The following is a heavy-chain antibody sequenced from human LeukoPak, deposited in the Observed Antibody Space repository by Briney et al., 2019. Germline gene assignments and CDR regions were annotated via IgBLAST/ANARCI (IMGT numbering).Heavy chain of an antibody. CDR1: GGSISSYY. V-gene: IGHV4-4*07. CDR2: IYTSGST. D-gene: IGHD2-15*01. J-gene: IGHJ4*02. Sequence: SETLSLTCTASGGSISSYYWSWIRQPAGKGLEWIGRIYTSGSTNHNPSLKSRVTMSVDTSKNQFSLKLSSVTAADTAVYYCARYCSGGSCYSGVFDYWGQGTLVTVSS. CDR3: ARYCSGGSCYSGVFDY.